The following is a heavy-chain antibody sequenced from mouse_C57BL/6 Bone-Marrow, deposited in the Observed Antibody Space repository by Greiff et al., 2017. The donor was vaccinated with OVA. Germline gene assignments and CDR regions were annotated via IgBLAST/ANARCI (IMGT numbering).Heavy chain of an antibody. CDR1: GFNFTNTY. D-gene: IGHD1-1*01. CDR2: IDPANGDT. J-gene: IGHJ4*01. V-gene: IGHV14-3*01. CDR3: ALNYDYGSSYHYYAMDF. Sequence: EVQLKESVAELVRPGASVKLSCTASGFNFTNTYMHWVKQRPEQGLDWIGRIDPANGDTTYAPKFQGKASITADTSSNTAYLQLSRLTSENTAIYYYALNYDYGSSYHYYAMDFWGRGTSVTVSA.